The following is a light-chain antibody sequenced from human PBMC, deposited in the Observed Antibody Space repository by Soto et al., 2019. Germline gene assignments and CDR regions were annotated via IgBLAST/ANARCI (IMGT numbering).Light chain of an antibody. CDR3: LQDYNYPWT. V-gene: IGKV1-6*01. J-gene: IGKJ1*01. Sequence: AIQMTQSPSSLSSSVGDSVTITCRASQGIRNELGWYQQKPGKAPKLLIYAASSLQSGVPSRFSGSGSGTDFTLTISSLQPEDFATYYCLQDYNYPWTFGQGTKVEIK. CDR2: AAS. CDR1: QGIRNE.